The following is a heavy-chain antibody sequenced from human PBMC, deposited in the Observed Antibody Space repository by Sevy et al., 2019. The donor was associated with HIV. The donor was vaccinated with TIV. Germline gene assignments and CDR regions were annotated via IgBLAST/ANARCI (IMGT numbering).Heavy chain of an antibody. CDR2: MISNNDGGTT. V-gene: IGHV3-15*01. J-gene: IGHJ5*02. D-gene: IGHD5-12*01. Sequence: GGSLRLSCAASGFTFSTAWMTWVRQAPGKGLEWVGRMISNNDGGTTDYAAPVKGRFTISRDDSRNTLYLQMNSLKTEDTAVYYCTTDSGYYYGSSWGQGTLVTVSS. CDR3: TTDSGYYYGSS. CDR1: GFTFSTAW.